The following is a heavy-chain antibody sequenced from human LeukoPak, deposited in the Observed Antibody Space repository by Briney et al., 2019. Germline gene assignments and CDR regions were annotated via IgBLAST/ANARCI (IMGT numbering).Heavy chain of an antibody. CDR1: GFPFSDFS. V-gene: IGHV3-23*01. Sequence: GSLRPSCATSGFPFSDFSMSWVRQAPGKGLEWISTTNSGGATTDYAESVKGRFTISRDNSKNILYLQMSSLRVEDTAMYYCAKQSYARSLGEGGPGTLVTVSS. D-gene: IGHD2-8*01. J-gene: IGHJ4*02. CDR3: AKQSYARSLGE. CDR2: TNSGGATT.